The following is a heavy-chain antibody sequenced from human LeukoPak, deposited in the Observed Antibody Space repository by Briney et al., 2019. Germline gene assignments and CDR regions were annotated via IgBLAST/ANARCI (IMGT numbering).Heavy chain of an antibody. J-gene: IGHJ4*02. D-gene: IGHD6-13*01. CDR2: IIPIFGTA. CDR1: GGTFSSYA. CDR3: ARGGSYSSSWYGVD. V-gene: IGHV1-69*13. Sequence: GASVKVSCKASGGTFSSYAISWVRQAPGQGLEWTGGIIPIFGTANYAQKFQGRVTITADESTSTAYMELSSLRSEDTAVYYCARGGSYSSSWYGVDWGQGTLVTVSS.